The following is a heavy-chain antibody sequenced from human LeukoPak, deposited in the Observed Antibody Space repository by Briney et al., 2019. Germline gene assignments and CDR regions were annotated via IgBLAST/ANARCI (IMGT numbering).Heavy chain of an antibody. CDR1: GGAISNGNYY. J-gene: IGHJ5*02. CDR3: ARVNTQGVPSP. CDR2: ISPSGSS. D-gene: IGHD3-16*01. Sequence: SETLSLTCSVSGGAISNGNYYWSWIRQPAGKGLEWIGRISPSGSSNYNPSLKSRVNISLDTSKNQFSLKLSSVTAADTAVYYCARVNTQGVPSPWGQGILVTVSS. V-gene: IGHV4-61*02.